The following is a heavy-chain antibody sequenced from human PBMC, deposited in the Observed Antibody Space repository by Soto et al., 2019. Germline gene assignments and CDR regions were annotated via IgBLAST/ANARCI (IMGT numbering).Heavy chain of an antibody. CDR1: GYTFTSYG. D-gene: IGHD3-10*01. J-gene: IGHJ5*02. CDR3: ARYGPVYYYGSGTNNWFDP. CDR2: ISAYNGNT. Sequence: ASVKVSCKASGYTFTSYGISWERQAPGQGLEWMGWISAYNGNTNYAQKLQGRVTMTTDTSTSTAYMELRSLRSDDTAVYYCARYGPVYYYGSGTNNWFDPWGQGTLVTVSS. V-gene: IGHV1-18*01.